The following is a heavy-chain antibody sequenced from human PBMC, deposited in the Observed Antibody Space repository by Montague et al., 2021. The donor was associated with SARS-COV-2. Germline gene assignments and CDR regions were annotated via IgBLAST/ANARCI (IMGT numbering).Heavy chain of an antibody. CDR2: VSYDGDNK. J-gene: IGHJ4*02. V-gene: IGHV3-30-3*01. CDR3: ASGRGPETGYHFDY. CDR1: GFTFSHYA. Sequence: SLRLSCAASGFTFSHYAMNWVRQAPGKGLEWVAFVSYDGDNKFYAESVKGRFSISRDKAKNTLNLEVHSLRPDDTAVYYCASGRGPETGYHFDYWGQGTLVTVSS. D-gene: IGHD3-9*01.